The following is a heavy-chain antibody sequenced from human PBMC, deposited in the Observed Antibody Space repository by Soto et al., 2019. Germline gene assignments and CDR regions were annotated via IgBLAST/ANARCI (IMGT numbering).Heavy chain of an antibody. Sequence: QVQLQESGPGLVKPSETLSLTCTVSGDFISNFYWSWIRQPAGKGLQSLGRISASGRSTYNPNLPSRVAMSVDTSNNQISLRLPSLSAADKDVYFCARGMGRYFDLWGRGTLVTVFS. D-gene: IGHD2-8*01. CDR1: GDFISNFY. CDR2: ISASGRS. CDR3: ARGMGRYFDL. V-gene: IGHV4-4*07. J-gene: IGHJ2*01.